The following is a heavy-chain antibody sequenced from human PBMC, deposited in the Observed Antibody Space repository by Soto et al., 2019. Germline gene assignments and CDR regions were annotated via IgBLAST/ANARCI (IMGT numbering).Heavy chain of an antibody. CDR1: SGSFSGYY. V-gene: IGHV4-34*01. J-gene: IGHJ6*02. CDR3: ARVSGIYYYGMDV. CDR2: INHSGST. D-gene: IGHD3-10*01. Sequence: SENICLNCAVYSGSFSGYYWSWIRQPPGKGLEWIGEINHSGSTNYNPSLKSRVAISVDTSKNQFSLKLSSVTAADTAVYYCARVSGIYYYGMDVWGQGTTVT.